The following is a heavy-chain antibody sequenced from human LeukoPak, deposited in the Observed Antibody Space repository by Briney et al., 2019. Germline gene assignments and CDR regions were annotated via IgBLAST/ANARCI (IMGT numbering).Heavy chain of an antibody. J-gene: IGHJ4*02. Sequence: PSETLSLTCTVSGGSISSYYWSWIRQPPGKGLEWIGYIYYSGSTNYNPSLKSRVTISVDTSKNQFSLKLSSVTAADTAVYYCARNTVTAPFGYWGQGTLVTVSP. CDR2: IYYSGST. CDR1: GGSISSYY. CDR3: ARNTVTAPFGY. D-gene: IGHD4-17*01. V-gene: IGHV4-59*01.